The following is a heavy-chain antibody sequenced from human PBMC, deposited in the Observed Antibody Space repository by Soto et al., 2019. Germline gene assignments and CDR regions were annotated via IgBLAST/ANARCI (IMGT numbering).Heavy chain of an antibody. J-gene: IGHJ4*02. D-gene: IGHD2-15*01. CDR3: ASAAPRYCSGGSCSSGRDY. CDR2: INHSGST. V-gene: IGHV4-34*01. CDR1: GGSFSGYY. Sequence: QVQLQQWGAGLLKPSETLSLTCAVYGGSFSGYYWGWIRQPPGKGLEWIGEINHSGSTNYNPSLKSRVTIAVDTPKNQFSRKRSSVTTADTAVYYCASAAPRYCSGGSCSSGRDYWGQGTLVTVSS.